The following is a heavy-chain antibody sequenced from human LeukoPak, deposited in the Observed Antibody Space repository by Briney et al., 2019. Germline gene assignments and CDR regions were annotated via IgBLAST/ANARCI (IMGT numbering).Heavy chain of an antibody. CDR1: GYTFTNFA. Sequence: ASVKLSCTASGYTFTNFAMNWVRQAPRQGLEWMGLINTNTGNPTYARDFTGRFVFSVDTSVRTAYLQIDSLRPEDTALYYCARVGGGGYCSDGTCYPTYWGQGTLVTVSS. CDR2: INTNTGNP. J-gene: IGHJ4*02. D-gene: IGHD2-15*01. V-gene: IGHV7-4-1*01. CDR3: ARVGGGGYCSDGTCYPTY.